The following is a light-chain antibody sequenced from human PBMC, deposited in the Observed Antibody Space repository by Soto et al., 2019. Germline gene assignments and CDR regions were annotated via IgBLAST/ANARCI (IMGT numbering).Light chain of an antibody. CDR3: QQYVRSPPSWT. CDR1: QSVSSSY. CDR2: DAS. V-gene: IGKV3-20*01. Sequence: ETVLTQSPGTLSLSPGERATLSCRASQSVSSSYLAWYQQKPGQAPRLLIYDASSRATGIPDRFSGGGSGTDFTLTVSRLEPEDFAVYYCQQYVRSPPSWTFGQGTKVEIK. J-gene: IGKJ1*01.